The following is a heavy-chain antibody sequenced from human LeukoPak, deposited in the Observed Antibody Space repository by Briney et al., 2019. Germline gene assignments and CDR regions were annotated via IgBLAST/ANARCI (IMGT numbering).Heavy chain of an antibody. Sequence: PSETLSLTCTVSGGSISTYYWTWIRQPPGKGLEWIGYIYYSGSTNYNPSLKSRVTISVDTSKNQFSLKLSSVTAADTAVYYCARVYGSGYDFRGAFDIWGQGTMVTVSS. CDR2: IYYSGST. CDR3: ARVYGSGYDFRGAFDI. CDR1: GGSISTYY. D-gene: IGHD5-12*01. J-gene: IGHJ3*02. V-gene: IGHV4-59*01.